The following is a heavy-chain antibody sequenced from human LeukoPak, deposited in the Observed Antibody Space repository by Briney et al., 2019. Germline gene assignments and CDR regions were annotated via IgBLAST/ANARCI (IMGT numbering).Heavy chain of an antibody. CDR1: GGSISSYY. CDR3: ARSATVTTREFDY. V-gene: IGHV4-59*01. Sequence: SETLSLTCTVSGGSISSYYWSWIRQPPGKGLEWIGYIYYSGSTNYNPSLKSRVTMSVDTSKNQFSLKLSSVTAADTAVYYCARSATVTTREFDYWGQGTLVTVSS. J-gene: IGHJ4*02. D-gene: IGHD4-17*01. CDR2: IYYSGST.